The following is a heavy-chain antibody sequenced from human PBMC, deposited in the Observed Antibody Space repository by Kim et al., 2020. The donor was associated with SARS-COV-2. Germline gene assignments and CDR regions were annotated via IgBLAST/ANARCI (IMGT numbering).Heavy chain of an antibody. V-gene: IGHV5-51*01. CDR3: ARQGLSITLDY. CDR2: DT. J-gene: IGHJ4*02. D-gene: IGHD2-2*01. Sequence: DTRYSPSFHGQVTLSVDNSITTAYVQWSSLRASDTAIYYCARQGLSITLDYWGQGTLVTVSS.